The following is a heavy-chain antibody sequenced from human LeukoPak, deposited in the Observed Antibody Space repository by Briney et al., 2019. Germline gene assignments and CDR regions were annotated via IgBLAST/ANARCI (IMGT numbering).Heavy chain of an antibody. D-gene: IGHD6-13*01. CDR3: AREVQRMGISAAATEYSYYYMDV. Sequence: SETLSLTCSVSGASISSSYWSWIRQPPGKGLEWIGYIYYTGSTNYNPSLRSRVTISLDTSKNQFSLKLSSVTAADTAMYYCAREVQRMGISAAATEYSYYYMDVWGKGTTVTISS. J-gene: IGHJ6*03. V-gene: IGHV4-59*01. CDR1: GASISSSY. CDR2: IYYTGST.